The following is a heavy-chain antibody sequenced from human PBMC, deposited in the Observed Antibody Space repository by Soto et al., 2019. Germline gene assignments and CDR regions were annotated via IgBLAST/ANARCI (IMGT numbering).Heavy chain of an antibody. J-gene: IGHJ5*02. CDR1: GDSISSNSHY. Sequence: SETLSLTCTVSGDSISSNSHYWGWIRQPPGKGLESIANIYYDGNTYYNPSLKSRVTISVDRSKNRFSLNLNSVTAADTAVYYCARANRPITMTYLNWFDPWGQGTLVTVSS. CDR2: IYYDGNT. D-gene: IGHD3-22*01. CDR3: ARANRPITMTYLNWFDP. V-gene: IGHV4-39*07.